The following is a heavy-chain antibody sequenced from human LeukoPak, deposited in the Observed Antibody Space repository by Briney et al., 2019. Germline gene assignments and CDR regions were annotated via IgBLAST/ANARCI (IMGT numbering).Heavy chain of an antibody. V-gene: IGHV4-39*01. CDR1: GGSISSSTYY. CDR2: IYYSGST. J-gene: IGHJ4*02. D-gene: IGHD6-19*01. CDR3: ARLYSSGWYIRY. Sequence: SETLSLTCTVSGGSISSSTYYWGWIRQPPGKGLEWIGSIYYSGSTYYNPSLKSRVTISVDTSKNQFSLKVSSVTAADTAVHYCARLYSSGWYIRYWGQGTLVTVSS.